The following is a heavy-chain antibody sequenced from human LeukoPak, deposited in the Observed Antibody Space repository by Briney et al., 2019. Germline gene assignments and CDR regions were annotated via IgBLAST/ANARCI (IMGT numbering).Heavy chain of an antibody. V-gene: IGHV1-46*01. J-gene: IGHJ5*02. CDR1: GYTFTSYY. D-gene: IGHD5-18*01. Sequence: ASVKVSCKASGYTFTSYYMHWVRQAPGQGLEWMGIINPSGGSTSYAQKSQGRVTMTRDTSTSTVYMELSSLRSEDTAVYYCARDVDPSYDPTAWFDPWGQGTLVTVSS. CDR2: INPSGGST. CDR3: ARDVDPSYDPTAWFDP.